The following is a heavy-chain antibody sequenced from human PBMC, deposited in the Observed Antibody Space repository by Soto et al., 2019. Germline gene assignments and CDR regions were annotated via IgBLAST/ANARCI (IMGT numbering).Heavy chain of an antibody. V-gene: IGHV1-24*01. D-gene: IGHD1-1*01. CDR1: GYTLTELS. Sequence: ASVKVSCKVSGYTLTELSMHWVRQAPGKGLEWMGGFDPEDGETIYAQKFQGKVTMTTDTPTSTAYMELRSLRSDDTAVYYCARDGTRTGTTEDYSYYGMDVWGQGTTVTVSS. CDR2: FDPEDGET. CDR3: ARDGTRTGTTEDYSYYGMDV. J-gene: IGHJ6*02.